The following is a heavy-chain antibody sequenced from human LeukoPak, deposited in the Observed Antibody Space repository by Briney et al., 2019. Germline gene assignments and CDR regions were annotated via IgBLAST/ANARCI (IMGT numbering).Heavy chain of an antibody. CDR2: ISGSGGST. D-gene: IGHD4-17*01. CDR1: GFTFSSYA. J-gene: IGHJ4*02. V-gene: IGHV3-23*01. Sequence: SGGSLRLSCAASGFTFSSYAMSWVRQAPGKGLEWVSAISGSGGSTYYADSVKGRFTISRDNSKNTLYLQMNSLRAEDTAVYYCAKTSEPTDRVTTSDYWGQGTLVTVSS. CDR3: AKTSEPTDRVTTSDY.